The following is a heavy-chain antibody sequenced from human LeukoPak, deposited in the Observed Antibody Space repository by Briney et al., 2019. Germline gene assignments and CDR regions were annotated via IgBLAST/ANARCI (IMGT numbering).Heavy chain of an antibody. CDR2: IRSKAYGGTT. Sequence: GGSLRLSCTASGFTFGDYAMSWVRQAPGKGLEWVGFIRSKAYGGTTEYAASVKGRFTISRDDSKSIAYLQMNSLKTEDTAVYYCTRIPASNYGDYWYYYYYMDVWGKGTTVTVSS. J-gene: IGHJ6*03. CDR1: GFTFGDYA. V-gene: IGHV3-49*04. D-gene: IGHD4-17*01. CDR3: TRIPASNYGDYWYYYYYMDV.